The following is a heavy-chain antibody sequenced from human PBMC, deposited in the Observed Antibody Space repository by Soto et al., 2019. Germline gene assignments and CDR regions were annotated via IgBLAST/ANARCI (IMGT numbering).Heavy chain of an antibody. V-gene: IGHV2-5*02. CDR3: AHAFGGTSWSNDAFDV. CDR2: IYWDDDP. CDR1: GFSFSADGVG. Sequence: QITLKESGPTLVKPTQTLTLTCIFSGFSFSADGVGVGWIRQPPGKALEWLALIYWDDDPRYRPSLKSRLTITKDSSKNQVVLTRTNMDPLDTATYYCAHAFGGTSWSNDAFDVWGQGTVVTVSS. J-gene: IGHJ3*01. D-gene: IGHD3-16*01.